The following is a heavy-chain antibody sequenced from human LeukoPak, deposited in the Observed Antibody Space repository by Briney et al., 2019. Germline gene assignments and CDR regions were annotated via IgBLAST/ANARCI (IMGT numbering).Heavy chain of an antibody. Sequence: SETLSLTCTVSGGSISSYYWSWIRQPPGKGREWIGYIYYSASTNYNPSLKSRVTISVDTSKNQFSLKLSSVTAADTAVYYCARQSPLGYCSGGSCYHAGGNFDYWGQGTLVTVSS. V-gene: IGHV4-59*08. CDR1: GGSISSYY. CDR3: ARQSPLGYCSGGSCYHAGGNFDY. J-gene: IGHJ4*02. D-gene: IGHD2-15*01. CDR2: IYYSAST.